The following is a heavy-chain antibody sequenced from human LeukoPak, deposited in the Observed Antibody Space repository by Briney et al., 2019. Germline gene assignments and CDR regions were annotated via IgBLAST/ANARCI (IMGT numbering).Heavy chain of an antibody. CDR2: TYYRSKWYN. CDR1: GNSVSSNSAA. Sequence: SQTLSLTFAISGNSVSSNSAAWNSIRQSPSRGLEWLGRTYYRSKWYNDYAVSVESRLTINPDTSKNQFPLQLNSVTPEDTAVYYCAREVTGMLTGTYDYWGQGTLVTVSS. J-gene: IGHJ4*02. V-gene: IGHV6-1*01. CDR3: AREVTGMLTGTYDY. D-gene: IGHD1-20*01.